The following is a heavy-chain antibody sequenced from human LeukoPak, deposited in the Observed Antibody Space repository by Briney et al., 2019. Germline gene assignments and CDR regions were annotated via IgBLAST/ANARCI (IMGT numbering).Heavy chain of an antibody. Sequence: GGSLRLSCAASGFAFSSYAMSWVRQAPGKGLEWVSTIRGSGGGTYYADSVKGRFTISRDNSKNTLYLQMNSLRDEDTALYYCAKAGIGVVGYFDYWGQGTLVTVSS. CDR1: GFAFSSYA. CDR2: IRGSGGGT. J-gene: IGHJ4*02. D-gene: IGHD6-19*01. CDR3: AKAGIGVVGYFDY. V-gene: IGHV3-23*01.